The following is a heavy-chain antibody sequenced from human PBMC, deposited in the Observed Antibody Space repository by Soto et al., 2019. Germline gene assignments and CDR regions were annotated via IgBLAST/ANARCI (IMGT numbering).Heavy chain of an antibody. CDR2: FDPEDGET. Sequence: ASVKVSCKVSGYTLTELSMHWVRQAPGKGLEWMGGFDPEDGETIYAQKFQGRVTMTEDTSTDTAYMELSSLRSEDTAVYYCATANHYGDYTGVSVVSYYYYMDVWGKGTTVTVSS. J-gene: IGHJ6*03. V-gene: IGHV1-24*01. CDR3: ATANHYGDYTGVSVVSYYYYMDV. CDR1: GYTLTELS. D-gene: IGHD4-17*01.